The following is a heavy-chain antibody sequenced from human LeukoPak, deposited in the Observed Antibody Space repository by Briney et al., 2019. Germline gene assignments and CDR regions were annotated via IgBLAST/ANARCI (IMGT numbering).Heavy chain of an antibody. CDR2: ISGSGGST. D-gene: IGHD1-26*01. Sequence: GGSLRLSCAASGFTFSTYVVNWVRQAPGKGLEWVSAISGSGGSTYYADSVKGRFTISRDNSKNTLYLQMNSLRAEDTAVYYCAKDRSVWEGPYFDYWGQGTLVTVSS. V-gene: IGHV3-23*01. CDR3: AKDRSVWEGPYFDY. J-gene: IGHJ4*02. CDR1: GFTFSTYV.